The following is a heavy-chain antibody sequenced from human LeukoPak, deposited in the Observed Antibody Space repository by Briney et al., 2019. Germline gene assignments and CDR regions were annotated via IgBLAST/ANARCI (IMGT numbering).Heavy chain of an antibody. CDR1: GFTFDDYA. D-gene: IGHD3-22*01. Sequence: GGSLRLPCTVSGFTFDDYAMHWVRHTPGKGLEWVAGITWNRDNIGYGDSVKGRFTISRDNVKNVLYLQMNSLRPEDTALYYCAKDLSSAITSALVLDVWGQGTTVIVS. CDR2: ITWNRDNI. CDR3: AKDLSSAITSALVLDV. V-gene: IGHV3-9*01. J-gene: IGHJ6*02.